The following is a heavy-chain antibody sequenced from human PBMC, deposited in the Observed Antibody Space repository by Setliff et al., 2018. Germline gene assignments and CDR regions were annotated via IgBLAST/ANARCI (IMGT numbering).Heavy chain of an antibody. CDR3: ARDRKEIVVKPPAASLDY. Sequence: GASVKVSCKASGYPLTAYYMHWVRQAPGQGLEWVGWINPNRGGTNSAQKFQGRVTMTRDTSITTAYMEVRSLRSDDTAVYYCARDRKEIVVKPPAASLDYWGQGTQVTVSS. CDR1: GYPLTAYY. D-gene: IGHD2-2*01. J-gene: IGHJ4*02. V-gene: IGHV1-2*02. CDR2: INPNRGGT.